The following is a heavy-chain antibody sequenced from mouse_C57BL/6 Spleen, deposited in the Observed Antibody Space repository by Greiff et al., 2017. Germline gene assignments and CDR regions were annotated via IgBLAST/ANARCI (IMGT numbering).Heavy chain of an antibody. CDR2: ISNGGGST. CDR1: GFTFSDYY. V-gene: IGHV5-12*01. J-gene: IGHJ3*01. D-gene: IGHD5-1*01. Sequence: EVQRVESGGGLVQPGGSLKLSCAASGFTFSDYYMYWVRQTPEKRLEWVAYISNGGGSTYYPDTVKGRFTISRDNAKNTLYLQMSRLKSEDTAMYYCARYRFAYWGQGTLVTVSA. CDR3: ARYRFAY.